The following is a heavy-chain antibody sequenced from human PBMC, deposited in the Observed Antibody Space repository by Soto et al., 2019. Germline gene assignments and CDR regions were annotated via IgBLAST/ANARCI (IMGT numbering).Heavy chain of an antibody. J-gene: IGHJ4*02. V-gene: IGHV4-39*01. CDR2: VYYRGRS. CDR1: GGSVSNSNYY. D-gene: IGHD2-8*01. Sequence: SETLSLTCTVSGGSVSNSNYYWGWIRQSPGKGLEWIGSVYYRGRSYSKSSVKSRVAISVDTSKNQFSLNLNSVTASDTAVYYCVSQRTSVLTQAYFDYWGPGALVTVSS. CDR3: VSQRTSVLTQAYFDY.